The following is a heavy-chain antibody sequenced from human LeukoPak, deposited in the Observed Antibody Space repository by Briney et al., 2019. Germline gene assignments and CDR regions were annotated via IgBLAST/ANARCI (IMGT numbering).Heavy chain of an antibody. Sequence: GGSLRLSCAASVFTLSHHYMIWIRQSPGKALEGISYITRSGAFYADSVKGRFTISRDNAKNSLYLQMNSLRVEDTAVYYCARDGDTTSKVDYLGQGTLVTVSS. CDR2: ITRSGA. J-gene: IGHJ4*02. CDR3: ARDGDTTSKVDY. V-gene: IGHV3-11*01. CDR1: VFTLSHHY. D-gene: IGHD7-27*01.